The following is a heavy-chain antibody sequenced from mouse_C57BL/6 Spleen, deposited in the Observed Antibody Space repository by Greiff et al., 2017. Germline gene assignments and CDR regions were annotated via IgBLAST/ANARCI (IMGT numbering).Heavy chain of an antibody. CDR3: GTGTRAMED. CDR2: VYPYNGGT. Sequence: EVQLQQSGPVLVKPGPSVKISCKASGFKITDYYMHWVKQSHGKSLEWIGLVYPYNGGTRYNQKFKGKATLTVDTSSSTAYMALDSLASEDSAVYYCGTGTRAMEDWGTGTSVTVSS. CDR1: GFKITDYY. V-gene: IGHV1-36*01. D-gene: IGHD4-1*01. J-gene: IGHJ4*01.